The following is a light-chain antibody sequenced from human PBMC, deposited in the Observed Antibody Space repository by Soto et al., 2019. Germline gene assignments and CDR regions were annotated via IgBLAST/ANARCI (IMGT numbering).Light chain of an antibody. CDR1: QDINNY. V-gene: IGKV1-8*01. J-gene: IGKJ4*01. CDR2: GVS. CDR3: QQSHSTPFT. Sequence: AIRMTQSPSSLSTSPGDRVTITCRASQDINNYLAWYQQKPGEAPKLLIYGVSTLQSGVPSRFSGSGSGTEFTLTISSLQPEDFATYYCQQSHSTPFTFGGGTKVDIK.